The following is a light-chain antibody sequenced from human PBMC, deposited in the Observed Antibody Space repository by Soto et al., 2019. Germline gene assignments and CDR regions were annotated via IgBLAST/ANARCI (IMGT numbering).Light chain of an antibody. J-gene: IGKJ1*01. V-gene: IGKV3-11*01. CDR1: QSVSSY. CDR2: DAS. CDR3: QQTYSARWT. Sequence: EIVLTQSPATLSLSPGERATLSCRASQSVSSYLAWYQQKPGQAPRLLIYDASNRATGIPARFSGSGSGTEFSLTISSLQPEDFATYFCQQTYSARWTFGQGTK.